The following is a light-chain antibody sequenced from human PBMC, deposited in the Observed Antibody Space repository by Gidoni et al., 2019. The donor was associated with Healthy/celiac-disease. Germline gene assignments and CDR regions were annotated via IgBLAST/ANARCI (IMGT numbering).Light chain of an antibody. J-gene: IGKJ1*01. CDR3: QQYGSSRT. Sequence: EIVLTQPPGTLSLSPGDRATLSCRASQSVSSSYLAWYQKKPGQAPRLIIHGASSRATGIPDRCSGSGAGTDFTLTISRLEPEDVAVYYCQQYGSSRTFGQXTKVEIK. CDR1: QSVSSSY. CDR2: GAS. V-gene: IGKV3-20*01.